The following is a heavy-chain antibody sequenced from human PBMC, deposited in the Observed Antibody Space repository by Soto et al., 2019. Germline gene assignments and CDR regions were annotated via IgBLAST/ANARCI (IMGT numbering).Heavy chain of an antibody. D-gene: IGHD3-16*02. Sequence: QVHLVQSGTEVKKPGSSVKVSCKASGGTFSSSGFSWVRQAPGQRLEWMGMIVPSLDTTNYAQKFQARVTITADEVTSTAYRELRSLRSEDTAVYYCARWPQPRYTADPYAVDVWGQGTRVIVSS. CDR3: ARWPQPRYTADPYAVDV. V-gene: IGHV1-69*11. CDR1: GGTFSSSG. J-gene: IGHJ6*02. CDR2: IVPSLDTT.